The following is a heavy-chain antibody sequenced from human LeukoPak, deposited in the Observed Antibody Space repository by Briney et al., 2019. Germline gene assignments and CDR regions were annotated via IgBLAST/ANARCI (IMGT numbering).Heavy chain of an antibody. V-gene: IGHV3-73*01. D-gene: IGHD2-21*02. Sequence: GGSLRLSCAASGFSLTDSSVHWLRQASGKGLEWLGRIRNKASTSATAYAAWVIGSFHISRDDSKHTTYLQMNSLKTDDTAVYYCTANGDNSDFWGQGTLVTVSS. CDR2: IRNKASTSAT. J-gene: IGHJ4*02. CDR1: GFSLTDSS. CDR3: TANGDNSDF.